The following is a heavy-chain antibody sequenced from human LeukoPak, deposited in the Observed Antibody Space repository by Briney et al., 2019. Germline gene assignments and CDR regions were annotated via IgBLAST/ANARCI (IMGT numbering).Heavy chain of an antibody. V-gene: IGHV4-31*03. CDR2: IYHSGST. J-gene: IGHJ5*02. D-gene: IGHD2-2*01. Sequence: SETLSLNCTVSGGSISSGGYYWSWIRQHPGKGLEWIGYIYHSGSTDYNPSLKSRVTVSVDTSKNQFSLKLSSVTAADTAVYYCVRDKGGYCSSTSCYAGHWFDPWGQGTLVTVSS. CDR3: VRDKGGYCSSTSCYAGHWFDP. CDR1: GGSISSGGYY.